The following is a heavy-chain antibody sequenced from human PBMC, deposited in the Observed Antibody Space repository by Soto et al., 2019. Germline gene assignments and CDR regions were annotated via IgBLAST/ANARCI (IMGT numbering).Heavy chain of an antibody. J-gene: IGHJ4*02. CDR2: INPDGNVG. D-gene: IGHD4-4*01. Sequence: EVQLLGSGGGLVQPGGSLRLSWVGSGFTFSTYWMNWVRPAPGKGLEWVANINPDGNVGTNVDSVRGRFNTSRDNSKNSLDLQMDRLRADDTAGYFCAGWGGHDYNYWGQGIMVTVSS. CDR1: GFTFSTYW. CDR3: AGWGGHDYNY. V-gene: IGHV3-7*03.